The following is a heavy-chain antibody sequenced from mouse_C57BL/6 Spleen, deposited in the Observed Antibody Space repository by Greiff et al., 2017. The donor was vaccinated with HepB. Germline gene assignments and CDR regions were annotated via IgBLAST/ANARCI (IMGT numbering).Heavy chain of an antibody. J-gene: IGHJ3*01. CDR1: GYTFTSYW. Sequence: QVQLQQPGTELVKPGASVKLSCKASGYTFTSYWMHWVRQRPGQGLEWIGNINPSNGGTNYNEKFKSKATLTVDKSSSTAYMQLSSLTSEDSAVYYCARLRGYDAAWFAYWGQGTLVTVSA. CDR3: ARLRGYDAAWFAY. V-gene: IGHV1-53*01. D-gene: IGHD2-2*01. CDR2: INPSNGGT.